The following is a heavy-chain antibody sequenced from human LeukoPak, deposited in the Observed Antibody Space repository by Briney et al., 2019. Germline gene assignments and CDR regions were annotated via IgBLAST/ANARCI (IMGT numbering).Heavy chain of an antibody. Sequence: GGSLRLSCAASGFTFSSYAMHWVRQAPGKGLEWVAVISYDGSNKYYADSVKGRFTISRDNSKNTLYLQMNSLRAEDTAVYYCAREHLYSSSPNWFDPWGQGTLVTVSS. V-gene: IGHV3-30-3*01. D-gene: IGHD6-13*01. J-gene: IGHJ5*02. CDR1: GFTFSSYA. CDR2: ISYDGSNK. CDR3: AREHLYSSSPNWFDP.